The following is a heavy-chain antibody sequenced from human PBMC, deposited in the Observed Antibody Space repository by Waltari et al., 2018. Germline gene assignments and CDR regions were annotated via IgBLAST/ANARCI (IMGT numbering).Heavy chain of an antibody. CDR1: GYSISSGYY. Sequence: QVQLQESGPGLVKPSETLSLTCAVSGYSISSGYYWGWIRQPPGKGLEWIGSIYHSGGTYYNPSLKSRVTISVDTSKNQFSLKLSSVTAADTAVYYCAREGEIAVAGTFLRWYFDYWGQGTLVTVSS. CDR3: AREGEIAVAGTFLRWYFDY. D-gene: IGHD6-19*01. CDR2: IYHSGGT. J-gene: IGHJ4*02. V-gene: IGHV4-38-2*02.